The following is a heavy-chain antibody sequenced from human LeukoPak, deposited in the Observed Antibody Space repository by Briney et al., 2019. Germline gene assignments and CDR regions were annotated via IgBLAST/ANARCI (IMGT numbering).Heavy chain of an antibody. D-gene: IGHD6-19*01. J-gene: IGHJ4*02. CDR1: GFTFSSYE. CDR3: ARDSESGWSDY. V-gene: IGHV3-48*03. Sequence: GGSLRLSCAASGFTFSSYEMNWVRQAPGKGLAWVSYISSSGSTIYYADSVKGRFTISRDNAKNSLYLQMNSLKAEDTAVYYCARDSESGWSDYWGQGTLVTVSS. CDR2: ISSSGSTI.